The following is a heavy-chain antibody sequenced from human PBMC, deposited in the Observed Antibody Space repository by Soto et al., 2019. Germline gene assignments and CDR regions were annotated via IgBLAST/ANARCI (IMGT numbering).Heavy chain of an antibody. Sequence: EVQLLESGGGLVQPGGSLRLSCAGSGFTFSSYAMSWVRQAPGKGLEWVSGIGGSGGNTYYADSVKGRFTVSRDNSKNTLYLQMSSLRAEYTAVYYCAKDGYCSSTSCHWSYWGQGTPVTVSS. CDR2: IGGSGGNT. V-gene: IGHV3-23*01. J-gene: IGHJ4*02. CDR1: GFTFSSYA. D-gene: IGHD2-2*03. CDR3: AKDGYCSSTSCHWSY.